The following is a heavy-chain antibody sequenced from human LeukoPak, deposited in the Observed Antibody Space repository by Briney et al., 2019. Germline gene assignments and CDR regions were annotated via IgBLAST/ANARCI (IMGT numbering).Heavy chain of an antibody. V-gene: IGHV4-59*08. CDR2: IFYSGGT. J-gene: IGHJ4*02. CDR3: AGRTDSPNSFDC. D-gene: IGHD1-1*01. Sequence: SETLSLTCTVSGGSISSYHWNWIRQPPGKGLEWIGNIFYSGGTNYNPPLKSRVTISVDTSKKQISLKLSSVTAADTAVYYCAGRTDSPNSFDCWGQGTLVTVSS. CDR1: GGSISSYH.